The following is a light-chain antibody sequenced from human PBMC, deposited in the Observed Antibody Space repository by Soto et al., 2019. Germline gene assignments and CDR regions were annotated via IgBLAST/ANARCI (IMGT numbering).Light chain of an antibody. V-gene: IGKV1-39*01. CDR2: GAS. Sequence: DIQITQAPSSLSASVGDRVNIPCRASQRISTYLNLFQQNPGKAPELLIYGASIMNIRLPPRLSPSRSGKDFSLTISSLQSADLATYYCQHSYSTPMYTFDQGTK. J-gene: IGKJ2*01. CDR1: QRISTY. CDR3: QHSYSTPMYT.